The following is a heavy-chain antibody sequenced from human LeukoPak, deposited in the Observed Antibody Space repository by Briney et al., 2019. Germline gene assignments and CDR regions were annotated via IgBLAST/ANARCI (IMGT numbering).Heavy chain of an antibody. Sequence: SETLSLTCAVYGGSFSGYYWSWIRQPPGKGLEWIGEINHSGSTNYNPSLKSRVTISVDTSKNQFSLKLSSVTAADTAVYYCARYPIAAAGTTIWGQGTMVSVSS. CDR1: GGSFSGYY. J-gene: IGHJ3*02. CDR2: INHSGST. V-gene: IGHV4-34*01. CDR3: ARYPIAAAGTTI. D-gene: IGHD6-13*01.